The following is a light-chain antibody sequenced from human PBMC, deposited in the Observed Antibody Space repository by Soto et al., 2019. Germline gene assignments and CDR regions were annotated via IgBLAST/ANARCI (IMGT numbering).Light chain of an antibody. CDR3: NSYTSKSTGV. Sequence: QSALTQPASVSGSPGQSITISCTGTSSDVGGYNYVSWYQQHPGKAPKLIIYEVSNRPSGVSNRFSGSKSGNTASLTISGLQAEYEADYYCNSYTSKSTGVFGTGTKFTVL. J-gene: IGLJ1*01. CDR1: SSDVGGYNY. CDR2: EVS. V-gene: IGLV2-14*01.